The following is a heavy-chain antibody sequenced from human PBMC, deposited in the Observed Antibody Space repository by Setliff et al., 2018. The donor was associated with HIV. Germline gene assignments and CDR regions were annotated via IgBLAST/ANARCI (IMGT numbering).Heavy chain of an antibody. D-gene: IGHD5-12*01. Sequence: ASVKVSCKASGYTFNNYGISWVRQAPGQGLEWMGWINTHGGYTNYAQNVQGRVTVTMDTSTSTAYMELRSLKSDDTAVYYCARGKTWLRFLDYWGQGTRVTVSS. CDR2: INTHGGYT. CDR1: GYTFNNYG. CDR3: ARGKTWLRFLDY. V-gene: IGHV1-18*01. J-gene: IGHJ4*02.